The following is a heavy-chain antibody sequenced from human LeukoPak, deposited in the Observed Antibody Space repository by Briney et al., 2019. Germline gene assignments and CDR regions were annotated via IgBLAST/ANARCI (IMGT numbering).Heavy chain of an antibody. V-gene: IGHV4-34*01. Sequence: SETLSLTCAVYGGSFSGYYWSWIRQPPGKGLEWIGEINHSGSTNYNPSLKSRVTISVDTSKNQFSLKLSSVTAADTAVYYCARDPLHAAPGDYWGQGTLVTVSS. CDR1: GGSFSGYY. CDR3: ARDPLHAAPGDY. J-gene: IGHJ4*02. D-gene: IGHD6-25*01. CDR2: INHSGST.